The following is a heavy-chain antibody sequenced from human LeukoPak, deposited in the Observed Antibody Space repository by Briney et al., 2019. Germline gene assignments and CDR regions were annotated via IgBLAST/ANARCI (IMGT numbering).Heavy chain of an antibody. V-gene: IGHV3-30-3*01. J-gene: IGHJ4*02. CDR2: ISYDGSNK. D-gene: IGHD2-2*01. Sequence: GGSLRLSCAASGVPISGYWMSWVRQAPGKGLEWVAVISYDGSNKYYADSVKGRFTISRDNSKSTLYLQMNSLRAEDTAVYYCAREIGRYQLLFSFDYWGQGTLVTVSS. CDR1: GVPISGYW. CDR3: AREIGRYQLLFSFDY.